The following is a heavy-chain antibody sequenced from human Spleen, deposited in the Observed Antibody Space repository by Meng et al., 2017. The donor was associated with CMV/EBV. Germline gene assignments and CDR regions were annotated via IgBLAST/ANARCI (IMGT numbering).Heavy chain of an antibody. V-gene: IGHV5-51*01. CDR1: SNW. CDR2: IYPGDFDT. D-gene: IGHD2-15*01. J-gene: IGHJ4*02. Sequence: SNWIAWVRQMPGKGLEWMGIIYPGDFDTRYSPSFQGQVTISVDKSISTAYLQWTSLRASDTAMYYCARHLGYCNGGSCYSEGIFDHWGQGTLVTVSS. CDR3: ARHLGYCNGGSCYSEGIFDH.